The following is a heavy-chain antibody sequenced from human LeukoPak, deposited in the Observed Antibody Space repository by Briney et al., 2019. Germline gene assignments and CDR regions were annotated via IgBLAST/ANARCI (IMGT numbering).Heavy chain of an antibody. J-gene: IGHJ4*02. D-gene: IGHD6-13*01. Sequence: GGSLRLSCAASGFTFSGYALSWFRQAPGKGLEWVSAITGSGGSTSYADSVKGRFTISRDNSKNTLYLQMNSLRAEDTAVYYCAKADSSSWRLRYYFDYWGQGTLVTVSS. CDR1: GFTFSGYA. CDR3: AKADSSSWRLRYYFDY. V-gene: IGHV3-23*01. CDR2: ITGSGGST.